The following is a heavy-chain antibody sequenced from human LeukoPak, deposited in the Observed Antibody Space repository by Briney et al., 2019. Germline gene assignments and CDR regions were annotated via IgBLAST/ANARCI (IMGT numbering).Heavy chain of an antibody. CDR1: GYTLTELS. D-gene: IGHD3-3*01. Sequence: ASVKVSCKVSGYTLTELSMHWVRQAPGXXXXXXGXFDPEDGETIYAQKFQGRVTMTEDTSTDTAYMELSSLRSEDTAVYYCATGTLEWLGPLSWDYGMDVWGQGTTVTVSS. V-gene: IGHV1-24*01. J-gene: IGHJ6*02. CDR2: FDPEDGET. CDR3: ATGTLEWLGPLSWDYGMDV.